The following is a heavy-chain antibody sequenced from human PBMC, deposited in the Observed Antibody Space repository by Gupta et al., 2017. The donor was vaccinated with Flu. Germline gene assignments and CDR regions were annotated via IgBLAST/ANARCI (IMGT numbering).Heavy chain of an antibody. CDR1: GGSISSGAYY. CDR3: ARDRDGTKAFDI. J-gene: IGHJ3*02. CDR2: IDYSGTT. V-gene: IGHV4-31*02. Sequence: VSGGSISSGAYYWSWIRQHPGKGLEWIAYIDYSGTTYYNPSLKSRVTISIDTSKNQFSLKLHSVTAADTAVYYCARDRDGTKAFDIWGQGTLVIVSS.